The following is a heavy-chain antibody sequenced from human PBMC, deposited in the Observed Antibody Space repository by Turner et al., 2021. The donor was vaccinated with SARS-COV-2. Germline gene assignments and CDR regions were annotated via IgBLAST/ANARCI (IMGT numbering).Heavy chain of an antibody. CDR3: ARGYSSGWYQSGAFDI. J-gene: IGHJ3*02. CDR2: IYSGVRT. D-gene: IGHD6-19*01. CDR1: GFTVRSNY. Sequence: EEQLVESGGGLTHSGGSLRRSCAASGFTVRSNYMSWVRQAPGKGLEWVSVIYSGVRTYYADSVKGRFTISRDNSKNTLYLQMNSLRAEDTAVYYCARGYSSGWYQSGAFDIWGQGTMVTVSS. V-gene: IGHV3-53*01.